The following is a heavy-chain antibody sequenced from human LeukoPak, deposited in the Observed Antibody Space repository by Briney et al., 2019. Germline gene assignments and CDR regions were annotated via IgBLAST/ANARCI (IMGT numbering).Heavy chain of an antibody. CDR2: ISNTGSTI. J-gene: IGHJ4*02. CDR1: GFTFSNYE. CDR3: ARKFVDY. D-gene: IGHD2-21*01. V-gene: IGHV3-48*03. Sequence: PGGSLRLSCAASGFTFSNYEMNWVRQAPGKGLEWVSYISNTGSTIYYADSVKGRLIISRDNAKNSLYLEMNSLRTEDTAIYYCARKFVDYWGQGTLVTVSS.